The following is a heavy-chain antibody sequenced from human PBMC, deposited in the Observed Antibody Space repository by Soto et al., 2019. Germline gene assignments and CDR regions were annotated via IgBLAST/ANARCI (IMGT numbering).Heavy chain of an antibody. D-gene: IGHD5-12*01. Sequence: QVQLVESGGGVVQPGRSLRLSCAASGFTFSSYGMHWVRQAPGKGLEWVAVISYDGSNKYYADSVKGRFTISRDNSKKTLYLQMNSLRAEDTAVYYCAKDGPVGDSGYGGRFDYWGQGTLVTVSS. CDR1: GFTFSSYG. CDR2: ISYDGSNK. J-gene: IGHJ4*02. CDR3: AKDGPVGDSGYGGRFDY. V-gene: IGHV3-30*18.